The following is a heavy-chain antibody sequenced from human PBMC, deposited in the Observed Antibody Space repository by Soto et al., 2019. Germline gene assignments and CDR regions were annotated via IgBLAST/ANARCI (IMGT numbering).Heavy chain of an antibody. CDR3: ARVRLEYYYYGMDV. J-gene: IGHJ6*02. CDR1: GYTFTSYA. Sequence: ASVKVSWKASGYTFTSYAMHWVRQAPGQRLEWMGWINAGNGNTKYSQKFQGRVTITRDTSASTAYMELSSLRSEDTAVYYCARVRLEYYYYGMDVWGQGTTVTVSS. CDR2: INAGNGNT. V-gene: IGHV1-3*01.